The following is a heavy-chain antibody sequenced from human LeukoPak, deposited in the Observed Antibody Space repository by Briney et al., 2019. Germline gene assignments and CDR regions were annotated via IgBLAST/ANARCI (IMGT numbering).Heavy chain of an antibody. D-gene: IGHD3-22*01. CDR1: GGSFSGYY. J-gene: IGHJ3*02. CDR2: INHSGST. CDR3: ARAPYYYDSDDAFDI. Sequence: KPSETLSLTCAVYGGSFSGYYWSWIGQPPGKGLEWIGEINHSGSTNYNPSLKSRVTISVDTSKNQFSLKLSSVTAADTAVYYCARAPYYYDSDDAFDIWGQGTMVTVSS. V-gene: IGHV4-34*01.